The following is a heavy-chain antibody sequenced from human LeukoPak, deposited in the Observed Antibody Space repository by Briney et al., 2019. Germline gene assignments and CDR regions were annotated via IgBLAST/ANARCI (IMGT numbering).Heavy chain of an antibody. D-gene: IGHD5-18*01. CDR2: ISTSSSYI. CDR3: ASETKRGYSYGSPTDAFDI. CDR1: GFTLDDYG. J-gene: IGHJ3*02. Sequence: GGSLRLSCAASGFTLDDYGMSWVRQALGKGLEWVSSISTSSSYIYYEDSLKGRFTISRDNARNSLYLQMNSLRAEDTALYYCASETKRGYSYGSPTDAFDIWGQGTLVTVSS. V-gene: IGHV3-21*01.